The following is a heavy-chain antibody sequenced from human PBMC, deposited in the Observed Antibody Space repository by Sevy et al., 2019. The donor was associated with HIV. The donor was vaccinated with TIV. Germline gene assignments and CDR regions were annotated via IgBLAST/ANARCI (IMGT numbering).Heavy chain of an antibody. J-gene: IGHJ4*02. V-gene: IGHV5-51*01. D-gene: IGHD3-22*01. CDR3: ARETSLYGSSGYSRLAGYFDY. CDR2: IYPGDSDT. CDR1: GYSFTSYW. Sequence: GESLKISCKGSGYSFTSYWIGWVRQMPGKGLEWMGIIYPGDSDTRYSPSFQGQVTISADKSISTAYLQWSSLKASDTAMYYCARETSLYGSSGYSRLAGYFDYWGQGTLVTISS.